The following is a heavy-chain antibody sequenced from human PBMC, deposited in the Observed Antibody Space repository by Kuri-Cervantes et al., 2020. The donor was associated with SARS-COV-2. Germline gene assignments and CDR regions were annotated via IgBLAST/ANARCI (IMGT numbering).Heavy chain of an antibody. D-gene: IGHD6-13*01. V-gene: IGHV4-38-2*02. J-gene: IGHJ6*03. CDR3: ARRPGYSSSWYVGYYYYMDV. Sequence: ESLKISCTVSGYSISSGYYWGWIRQPPGKGLEWIGSIYHSGSTYYNPSLKSRVTISVDTSKNQFSLKLSSVTAADTAVYYCARRPGYSSSWYVGYYYYMDVWGKGTTVTVSS. CDR2: IYHSGST. CDR1: GYSISSGYY.